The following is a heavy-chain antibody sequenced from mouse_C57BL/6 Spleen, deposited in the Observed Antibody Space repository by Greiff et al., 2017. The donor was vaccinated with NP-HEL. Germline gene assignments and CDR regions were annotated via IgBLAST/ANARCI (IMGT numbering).Heavy chain of an antibody. V-gene: IGHV1-85*01. J-gene: IGHJ4*01. CDR2: IYPRDGST. Sequence: QVQLKESGPELVKPGASVKLSCKASGYTFTSYDINWVKQRPGQGLEWIGWIYPRDGSTKYNEKFKGKATLTVDTSSSTAYMELHSLTSEDAAVYFCARSRGFYAMDYWGEGTSVTVSS. CDR1: GYTFTSYD. CDR3: ARSRGFYAMDY.